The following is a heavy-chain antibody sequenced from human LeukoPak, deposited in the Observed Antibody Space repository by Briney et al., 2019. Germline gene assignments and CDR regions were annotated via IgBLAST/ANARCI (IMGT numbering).Heavy chain of an antibody. CDR2: IRYDGSNK. CDR1: GFTFSSYG. J-gene: IGHJ4*02. Sequence: GGSLRLSCAASGFTFSSYGMHWVRQAPGKGLEWVAFIRYDGSNKYYADSVKGRFTISRDNSKNTLYLLMNSLRAEDTALYYCAKDRISSSWNSGEYFFDYWGQGTLVTVSS. CDR3: AKDRISSSWNSGEYFFDY. D-gene: IGHD6-13*01. V-gene: IGHV3-30*02.